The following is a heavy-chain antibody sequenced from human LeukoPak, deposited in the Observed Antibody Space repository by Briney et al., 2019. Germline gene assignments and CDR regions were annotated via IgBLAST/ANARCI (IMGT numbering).Heavy chain of an antibody. Sequence: SETLSLTCVVSGVSISSYYWSWIRQPAGKGLEWIGRLYTSGSTNYNPSLKSRVTISVDTSKNQFSLKLSSVTAADTAVYYCARQTTVTDIDYWGQGTLVTVSS. J-gene: IGHJ4*02. CDR2: LYTSGST. CDR1: GVSISSYY. CDR3: ARQTTVTDIDY. V-gene: IGHV4-4*07. D-gene: IGHD4-17*01.